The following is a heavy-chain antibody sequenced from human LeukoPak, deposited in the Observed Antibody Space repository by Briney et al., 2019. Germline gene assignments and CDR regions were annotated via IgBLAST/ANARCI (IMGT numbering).Heavy chain of an antibody. CDR2: IIYDGYYK. Sequence: SGGSLRLSCAASGFSFNNYGMHWVRQAPGKGLEWVALIIYDGYYKYYADSVKGRFTISRDDSKNTLYLQVNSLRAEDTAVYYCAKDLITMVRGSAMDVWGQGTTVTVSS. D-gene: IGHD3-10*01. V-gene: IGHV3-30*18. CDR1: GFSFNNYG. J-gene: IGHJ6*02. CDR3: AKDLITMVRGSAMDV.